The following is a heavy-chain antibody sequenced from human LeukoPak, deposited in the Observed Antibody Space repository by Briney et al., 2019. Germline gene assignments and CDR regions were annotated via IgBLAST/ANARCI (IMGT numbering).Heavy chain of an antibody. CDR3: AKESYYAFDI. Sequence: PGGSLRLSCAASGFTFSDYYMSWIRQAPGKGLEWVSFIDSRGRTIYYADSVKGRFTISRDNSKNTLYLQMNSLRAEDTAVYYCAKESYYAFDIWGQGTMVTVSS. CDR1: GFTFSDYY. CDR2: IDSRGRTI. J-gene: IGHJ3*02. D-gene: IGHD1-26*01. V-gene: IGHV3-11*01.